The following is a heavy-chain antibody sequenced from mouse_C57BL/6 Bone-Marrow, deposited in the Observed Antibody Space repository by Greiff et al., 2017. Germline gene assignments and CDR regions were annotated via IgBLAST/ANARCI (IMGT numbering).Heavy chain of an antibody. CDR1: GYTFTSYW. J-gene: IGHJ2*01. D-gene: IGHD1-1*01. V-gene: IGHV1-50*01. CDR3: ARREDYYDY. CDR2: IDPSDSYT. Sequence: VQLVESGAELVKPGASVKLSCKASGYTFTSYWMQWVKQRPGQGLEWIGEIDPSDSYTNYNQKFKGKATLTVDTSSSTAYMQLSSLTSEDSAVYYCARREDYYDYWGQGTTLTVSS.